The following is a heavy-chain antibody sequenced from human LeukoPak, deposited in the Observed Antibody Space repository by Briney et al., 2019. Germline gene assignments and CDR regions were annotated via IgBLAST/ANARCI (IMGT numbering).Heavy chain of an antibody. Sequence: PGGSLRLSCAASGFTLSNAWMNWVRQAPGKGLEWIGNIFYSGSTYYGPSLKSRLTISLDTSRNQFSLKLNSVTAADTAVYYCAKSNGYGLIDIWGQGTMVTVSS. V-gene: IGHV4-59*12. CDR2: IFYSGST. CDR1: GFTLSNAW. J-gene: IGHJ3*02. D-gene: IGHD3-10*01. CDR3: AKSNGYGLIDI.